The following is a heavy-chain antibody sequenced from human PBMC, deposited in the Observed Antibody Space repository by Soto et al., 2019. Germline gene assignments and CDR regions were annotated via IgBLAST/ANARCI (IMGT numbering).Heavy chain of an antibody. V-gene: IGHV3-43D*04. D-gene: IGHD3-22*01. CDR2: INSDGTDS. CDR1: GFDFEDFA. J-gene: IGHJ4*02. CDR3: AKDLYYYDSSPLDH. Sequence: GGSLRLSCAAAGFDFEDFAMHWVRQAPGKGLEWVSLINSDGTDSYYMDSVRGRFTISRDNGKNSLYLQMDRLRPEDTAFYFCAKDLYYYDSSPLDHWGQGTLVTVSS.